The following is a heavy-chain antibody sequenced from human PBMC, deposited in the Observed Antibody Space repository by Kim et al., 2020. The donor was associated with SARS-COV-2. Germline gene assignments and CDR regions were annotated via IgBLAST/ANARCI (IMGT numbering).Heavy chain of an antibody. V-gene: IGHV4-39*07. CDR1: NGSISTNSLY. D-gene: IGHD3-22*01. Sequence: SETLSLTCIVFNGSISTNSLYWGWLRQSPEKGLEWIGSISYSGTTHYNPSLKSRVTISVDKSKNQFSLKLNSVTAADTAVYYCAKVVSDSGGYQNWFDPWGQGTLVTVSS. J-gene: IGHJ5*02. CDR3: AKVVSDSGGYQNWFDP. CDR2: ISYSGTT.